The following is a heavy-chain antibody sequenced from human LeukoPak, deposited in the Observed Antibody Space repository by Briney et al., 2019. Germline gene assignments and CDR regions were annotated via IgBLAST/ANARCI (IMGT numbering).Heavy chain of an antibody. Sequence: SVKVSCKASGGTFSSYAISWVRQAPGQGLEWMGRIIPILGIANYAQKFQGRVTMTRDTSISTAYMELSRLRSDDTAVYYCASKIAAAGIGYWGQGTLVTVSS. CDR3: ASKIAAAGIGY. J-gene: IGHJ4*02. D-gene: IGHD6-13*01. CDR1: GGTFSSYA. CDR2: IIPILGIA. V-gene: IGHV1-69*04.